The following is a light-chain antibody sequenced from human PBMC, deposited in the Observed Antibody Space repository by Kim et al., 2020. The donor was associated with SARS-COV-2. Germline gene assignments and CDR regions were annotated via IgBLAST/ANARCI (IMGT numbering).Light chain of an antibody. CDR2: GAS. CDR3: QQYNNWPRWT. J-gene: IGKJ1*01. Sequence: EIVMTQSPATLSVSPGERVTLSCRASQSVSSNLAWYQQKPGQAPRLLIYGASTRATGIPARFSGSGSGTEFTLTISSLQSEDFAVYYCQQYNNWPRWTFGQGTKVDIK. CDR1: QSVSSN. V-gene: IGKV3-15*01.